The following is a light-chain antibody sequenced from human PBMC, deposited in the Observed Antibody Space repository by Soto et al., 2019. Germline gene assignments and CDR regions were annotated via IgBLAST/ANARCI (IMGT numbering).Light chain of an antibody. CDR2: AAS. V-gene: IGKV3-20*01. CDR1: QGVSSTY. J-gene: IGKJ2*01. Sequence: EIVLTQSPGTLSLSPGERATLSCRASQGVSSTYLAWYQQKPGQAPRLLIYAASNRATGIPDRFSGSGSGTDFTRTISRLEPEDFAVYYCQQYGSSAPMYTFGQGTKLEI. CDR3: QQYGSSAPMYT.